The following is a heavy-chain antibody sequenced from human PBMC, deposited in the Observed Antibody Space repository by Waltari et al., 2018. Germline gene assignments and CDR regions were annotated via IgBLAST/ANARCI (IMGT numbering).Heavy chain of an antibody. CDR3: ARVPSP. V-gene: IGHV1-18*01. CDR1: GYTFTKYG. Sequence: QVQLVQSGAEVKKPGASVRLSCKALGYTFTKYGVTWVRQAPGQGLEWLGWISTSTGNRKYAQKIQDRVIMTTDSTTITAYLELRSLRYDDTVVYFCARVPSPWGQGTQVTVSS. J-gene: IGHJ5*02. CDR2: ISTSTGNR.